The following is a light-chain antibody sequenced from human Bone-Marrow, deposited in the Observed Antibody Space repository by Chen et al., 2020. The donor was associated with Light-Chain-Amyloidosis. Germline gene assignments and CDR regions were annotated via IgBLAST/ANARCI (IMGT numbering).Light chain of an antibody. CDR3: QEYGTSPRT. V-gene: IGKV3-20*01. CDR1: QTISSNY. Sequence: EIVLTQSPGTLSLSPGEGANRSCRASQTISSNYLTWYQQKFGQAPRLLIYGSSSRATGIPDRFTGRGSGTDVTVTSNRLEPEDFAMYYCQEYGTSPRTYGGGTKVEIK. J-gene: IGKJ4*01. CDR2: GSS.